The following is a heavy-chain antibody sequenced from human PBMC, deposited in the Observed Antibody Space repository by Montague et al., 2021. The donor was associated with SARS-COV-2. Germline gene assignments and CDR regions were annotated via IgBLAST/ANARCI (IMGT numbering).Heavy chain of an antibody. CDR2: INHSGST. D-gene: IGHD3-10*01. CDR3: ARGARQGYGFRLGSFDY. V-gene: IGHV4-34*01. Sequence: SETLSLTCAVYGGSFSGYYWNWIRQPPGKGLEWIGEINHSGSTNYDPSLKSRITMSVDTSKNQSSLKLSSVTAADTAVYYCARGARQGYGFRLGSFDYWGQGTLVTVSS. CDR1: GGSFSGYY. J-gene: IGHJ4*02.